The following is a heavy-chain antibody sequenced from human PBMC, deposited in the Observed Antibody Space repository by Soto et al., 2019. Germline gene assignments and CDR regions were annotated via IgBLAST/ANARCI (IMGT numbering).Heavy chain of an antibody. Sequence: AASVKVSCKAPGATFSSHATICVPHPPVLHLEWVGALIPIFGTANYAQKFHGRVTITADKSTSTAYMELSSLRSEDTAVYYCARQLYSSSWYYAFDIWGQGTMVTVSS. J-gene: IGHJ3*02. CDR1: GATFSSHA. D-gene: IGHD6-13*01. CDR3: ARQLYSSSWYYAFDI. CDR2: LIPIFGTA. V-gene: IGHV1-69*06.